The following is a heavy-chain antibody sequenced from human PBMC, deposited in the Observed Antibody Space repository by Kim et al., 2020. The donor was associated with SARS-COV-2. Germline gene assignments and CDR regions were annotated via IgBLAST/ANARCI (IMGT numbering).Heavy chain of an antibody. CDR1: GFTFSSYW. J-gene: IGHJ4*02. CDR3: ARGGVATMDF. D-gene: IGHD5-12*01. V-gene: IGHV3-74*01. Sequence: GGSLRLSCAASGFTFSSYWMHWVRQVPGKGLVWVSRINTDENNTNYADSVKGRFTISRDNAKNTLHLQMNSLRAEDTAVYYCARGGVATMDFWGQGTLVT. CDR2: INTDENNT.